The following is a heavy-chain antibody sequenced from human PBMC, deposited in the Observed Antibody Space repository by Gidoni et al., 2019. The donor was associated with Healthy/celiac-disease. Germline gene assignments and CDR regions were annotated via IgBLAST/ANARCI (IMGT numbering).Heavy chain of an antibody. J-gene: IGHJ6*02. CDR3: ARDLFLQAPLGYYGMDV. Sequence: EVQLVESVGGLVKPGRSRRLPCAAAGFTFIRYRMNWVRQAPGKGLEWVSSISSSSSYIYYADSVKGRFTISRDNAKNSLYLQMSRLSAEDTAVYYCARDLFLQAPLGYYGMDVWGQGTTVTVSS. CDR1: GFTFIRYR. CDR2: ISSSSSYI. D-gene: IGHD3-22*01. V-gene: IGHV3-21*01.